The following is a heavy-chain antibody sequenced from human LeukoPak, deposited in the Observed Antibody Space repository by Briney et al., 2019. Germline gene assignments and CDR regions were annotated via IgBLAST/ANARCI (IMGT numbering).Heavy chain of an antibody. CDR3: ARDAAVAVLNWFDP. J-gene: IGHJ5*02. V-gene: IGHV3-21*01. Sequence: GGSLRLSCAASGFTFSSYSMNWVRQAPGKGLEWVSSISSSSSYIYYADSVKGRFTISRDNAKNSLYLQMNSLRAEDTAVHYCARDAAVAVLNWFDPWGQGTLVTVSS. CDR1: GFTFSSYS. D-gene: IGHD6-19*01. CDR2: ISSSSSYI.